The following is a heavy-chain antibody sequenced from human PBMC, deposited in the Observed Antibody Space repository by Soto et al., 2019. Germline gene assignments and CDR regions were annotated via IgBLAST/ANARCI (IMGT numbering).Heavy chain of an antibody. V-gene: IGHV3-74*01. CDR2: INADGTTT. CDR1: GFTFSTYW. Sequence: EVHLVESGGGLVQPGGSLRLSCAASGFTFSTYWMHWVRQAPGKGLVWVSRINADGTTTTYADSVKGRFIISRDNAKNTLYLQMNSLRAEDTAVYFCATVATHSYNWVDPWGQVTLVTISS. CDR3: ATVATHSYNWVDP. J-gene: IGHJ5*02. D-gene: IGHD3-3*02.